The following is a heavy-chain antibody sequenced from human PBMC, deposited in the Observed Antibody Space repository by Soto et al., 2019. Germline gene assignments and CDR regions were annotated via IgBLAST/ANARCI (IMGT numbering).Heavy chain of an antibody. CDR2: ISSSSSTI. D-gene: IGHD3-3*01. CDR3: AREGASMVSVLFLYGDHRYLHSCPTRRSSDL. CDR1: GFTFSSYS. Sequence: GGSRRLSCAASGFTFSSYSMNWFRQAPGKGLEWVSYISSSSSTIYYADSVKGRFTISRDNAKNSLYLQMNSLRAEDTAVYYCAREGASMVSVLFLYGDHRYLHSCPTRRSSDL. V-gene: IGHV3-48*01. J-gene: IGHJ2*01.